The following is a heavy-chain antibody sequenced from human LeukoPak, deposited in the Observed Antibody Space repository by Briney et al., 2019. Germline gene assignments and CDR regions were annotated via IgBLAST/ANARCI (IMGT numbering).Heavy chain of an antibody. CDR1: GGSISSYY. J-gene: IGHJ5*02. CDR3: ARQGRSIAARQNWFDP. Sequence: PSETLSLTCTVSGGSISSYYWSWIRQPPGKGLEWIGYIHYSGNTNYNPSLKSRVAMSVDTSTNQLSLRLSSVTAADTAMYYCARQGRSIAARQNWFDPWGQGTLVTVSS. D-gene: IGHD6-6*01. CDR2: IHYSGNT. V-gene: IGHV4-59*08.